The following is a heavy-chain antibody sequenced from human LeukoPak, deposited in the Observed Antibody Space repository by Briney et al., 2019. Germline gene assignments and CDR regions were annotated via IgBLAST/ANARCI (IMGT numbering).Heavy chain of an antibody. CDR1: GFTFSNYW. CDR2: IDLDGSQK. CDR3: ARKRPNYFDY. V-gene: IGHV3-7*01. J-gene: IGHJ4*02. Sequence: GGSLRLSCEASGFTFSNYWMAWVRQAPGKGPEWVANIDLDGSQKYYVDSVKGRFTISRDNAENSLYLQMNSLRAEDTALYYCARKRPNYFDYWGQGTLVTVS.